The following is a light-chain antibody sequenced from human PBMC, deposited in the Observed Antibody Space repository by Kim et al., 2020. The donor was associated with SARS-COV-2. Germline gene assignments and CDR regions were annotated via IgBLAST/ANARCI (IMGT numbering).Light chain of an antibody. V-gene: IGKV1-27*01. Sequence: ASVGDRLTITCRASQGSNNDLAWYQQKPGKVPNLLIYGASALQSGVPSRFSGRGSGTDFTLTISSLQPEDVAIYYCQKYNGAPWTFGQGTKVDIK. J-gene: IGKJ1*01. CDR1: QGSNND. CDR2: GAS. CDR3: QKYNGAPWT.